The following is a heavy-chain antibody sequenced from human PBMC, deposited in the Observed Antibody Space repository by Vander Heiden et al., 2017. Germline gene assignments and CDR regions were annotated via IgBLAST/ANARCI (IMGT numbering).Heavy chain of an antibody. CDR2: IRGSGGST. CDR1: GFTFSSYA. J-gene: IGHJ4*02. D-gene: IGHD6-13*01. CDR3: AKDRDSSWYANIFDY. Sequence: ESGGGLVQPGGSLRLSCAASGFTFSSYAMSWVRQAPGKGLEWVSAIRGSGGSTYYADSAKGRFTISRDNSKNTLYLQMNSLRAEDTAIYYCAKDRDSSWYANIFDYWGQGTLVTVSS. V-gene: IGHV3-23*01.